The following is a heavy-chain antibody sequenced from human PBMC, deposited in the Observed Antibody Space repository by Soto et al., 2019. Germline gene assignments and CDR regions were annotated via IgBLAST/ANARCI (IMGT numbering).Heavy chain of an antibody. Sequence: XSVKVSCKASKYPFINYAMHWVRQAPGQRLAWMGWINACNANTNYAQKLQGRVTMTTDTSTSTAYMELRSLRSDDTAVYYCARDLDSSGSDYWGQGTLVTVSS. CDR2: INACNANT. D-gene: IGHD6-19*01. CDR3: ARDLDSSGSDY. V-gene: IGHV1-3*01. CDR1: KYPFINYA. J-gene: IGHJ4*02.